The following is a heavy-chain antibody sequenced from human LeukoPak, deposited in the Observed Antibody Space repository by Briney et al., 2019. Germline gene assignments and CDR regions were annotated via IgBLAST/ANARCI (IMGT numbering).Heavy chain of an antibody. Sequence: SETLSLTCAVYGGSFSGYYWSWIRQPPGKGLEWIGEINHSGSTNYNPSLKSRLTISVDTSKNQFSLRLSSVTAADTAVYYCGRGRSGYFDYWGRGTLVTVSS. V-gene: IGHV4-34*03. D-gene: IGHD3-3*01. CDR1: GGSFSGYY. J-gene: IGHJ4*02. CDR3: GRGRSGYFDY. CDR2: INHSGST.